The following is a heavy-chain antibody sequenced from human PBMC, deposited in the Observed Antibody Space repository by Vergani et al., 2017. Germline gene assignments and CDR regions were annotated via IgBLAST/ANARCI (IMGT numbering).Heavy chain of an antibody. CDR3: ARFSSSCYFYGMDV. CDR2: ISSSSSYI. V-gene: IGHV3-21*01. D-gene: IGHD6-13*01. CDR1: GFTFSSYS. Sequence: EVQLVESGGGLVKPGGSLRLSCAASGFTFSSYSMNWVRQAPGKGLEWVSSISSSSSYIYYADSVKGRFTISRDNAKNSLYLQMNSLRAEDTAVCYCARFSSSCYFYGMDVWGQGTTVTVSS. J-gene: IGHJ6*02.